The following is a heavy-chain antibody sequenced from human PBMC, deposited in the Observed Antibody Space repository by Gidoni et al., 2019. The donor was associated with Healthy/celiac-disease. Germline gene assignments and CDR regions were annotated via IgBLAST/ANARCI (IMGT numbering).Heavy chain of an antibody. CDR3: ASSGNGGYYSDY. CDR2: ISSSSSYI. D-gene: IGHD3-10*01. V-gene: IGHV3-21*06. Sequence: EVQLVESGGGLVKPGGSLRLSCAASGVTFSSYSMNWVRQAPGKGLEWVSSISSSSSYIYYADSVKGRFTISRDNAKNSLYLQMNSLRAEDTAVYYCASSGNGGYYSDYWGQGTLVTVSS. CDR1: GVTFSSYS. J-gene: IGHJ4*02.